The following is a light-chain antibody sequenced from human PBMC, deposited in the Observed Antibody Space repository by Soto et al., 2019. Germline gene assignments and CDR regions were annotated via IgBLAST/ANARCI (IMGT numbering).Light chain of an antibody. CDR2: DAS. Sequence: EIVLTQSPATLSLSPGERATLSCRASQSVTSYLAWYQQKPGQAPRLLIYDASNRATGIPARFSGSGSGTAFTLTISSLDPEDFAVYCCQQRSSLPPLTFGGGTKVEIK. V-gene: IGKV3-11*01. J-gene: IGKJ4*01. CDR1: QSVTSY. CDR3: QQRSSLPPLT.